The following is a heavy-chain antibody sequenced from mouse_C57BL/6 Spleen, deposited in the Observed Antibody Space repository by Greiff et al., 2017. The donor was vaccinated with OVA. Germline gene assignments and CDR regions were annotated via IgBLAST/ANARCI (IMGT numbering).Heavy chain of an antibody. Sequence: EVTLLESGAELVRPGASVKLSCTASGFTFTDDYMHWVQQRPEQGLEWIGWIDPENGDTEYASKFQGKATITADTSSNTAYLQLSSLTSDDTSVYYGTTFLWFAYWGQGTLVTVSA. J-gene: IGHJ3*01. CDR3: TTFLWFAY. CDR2: IDPENGDT. CDR1: GFTFTDDY. V-gene: IGHV14-4*01.